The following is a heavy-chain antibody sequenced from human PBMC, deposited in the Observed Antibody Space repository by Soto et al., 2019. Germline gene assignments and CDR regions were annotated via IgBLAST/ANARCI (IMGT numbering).Heavy chain of an antibody. CDR2: INPNSGGT. D-gene: IGHD6-19*01. J-gene: IGHJ4*02. CDR3: ARAHSSGWYDSPGY. V-gene: IGHV1-2*02. Sequence: SVKVSCKASGYTFTGYYMHWVRQAPGQGLEWMGWINPNSGGTNYAQKFQGRVTMTRDTSISTAYMELSRLKSDDTAVYYCARAHSSGWYDSPGYWGQGTLVTVSS. CDR1: GYTFTGYY.